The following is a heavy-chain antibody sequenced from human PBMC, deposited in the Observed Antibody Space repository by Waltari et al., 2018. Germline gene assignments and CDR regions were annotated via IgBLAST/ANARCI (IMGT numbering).Heavy chain of an antibody. Sequence: QVQLVQSGAEVKKPGASVKVSCKASGYTFTSYDINWVRQATGQGLEWMGWMNPNSCNTGYAQKFHGRVTMTRNTSISTAYMELSSLRSEDTAVYYCARGQRGSSRTQLRFDPWGQGTLVTVSS. D-gene: IGHD6-6*01. CDR1: GYTFTSYD. CDR2: MNPNSCNT. CDR3: ARGQRGSSRTQLRFDP. J-gene: IGHJ5*02. V-gene: IGHV1-8*01.